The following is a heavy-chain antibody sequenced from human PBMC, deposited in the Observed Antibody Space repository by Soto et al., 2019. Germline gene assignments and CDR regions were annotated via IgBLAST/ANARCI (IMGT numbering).Heavy chain of an antibody. CDR2: INPILSMS. CDR3: ATSYGSGYRAFDS. Sequence: QVQLVQSGADVQRPGSSVRVSCKASGDTFNFYTINWVRQAPGQGLQWMGRINPILSMSNYAPSFQGRVTMTADKSTSTAYMELSSLRSEDTAMYYCATSYGSGYRAFDSWGQGVLVTVSS. CDR1: GDTFNFYT. J-gene: IGHJ4*02. V-gene: IGHV1-69*02. D-gene: IGHD3-10*01.